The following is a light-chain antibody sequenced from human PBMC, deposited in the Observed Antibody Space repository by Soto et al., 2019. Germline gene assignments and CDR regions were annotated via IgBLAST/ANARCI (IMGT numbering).Light chain of an antibody. CDR3: QQSYSTQIT. J-gene: IGKJ5*01. Sequence: DIQMTQSPSSVSASVGDRFTITCLASQVISSWLVWYQQKPGKAPKLLIYAASSLQSGVPSRFSGSGSGTDFTLTISSLQPEDFATYYCQQSYSTQITFGQGTRLEIK. CDR2: AAS. CDR1: QVISSW. V-gene: IGKV1-12*01.